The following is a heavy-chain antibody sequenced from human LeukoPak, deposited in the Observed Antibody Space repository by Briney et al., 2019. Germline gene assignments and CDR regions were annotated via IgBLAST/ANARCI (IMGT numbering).Heavy chain of an antibody. CDR2: TYFRSKFYN. V-gene: IGHV6-1*01. Sequence: SQTLSLTCAISGGIVSRNNAGWNWIRQSPSRGLEWLGRTYFRSKFYNDYAESVKSRIIIDPDTSRNQFSLQLNSVTPEDTAIYYCVRGQWNPVYYFDSWGQGTLVTVSS. J-gene: IGHJ4*02. D-gene: IGHD6-19*01. CDR1: GGIVSRNNAG. CDR3: VRGQWNPVYYFDS.